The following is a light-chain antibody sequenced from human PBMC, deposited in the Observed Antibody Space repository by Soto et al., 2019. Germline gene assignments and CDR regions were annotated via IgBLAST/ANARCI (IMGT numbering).Light chain of an antibody. J-gene: IGKJ3*01. CDR3: LKYSSVPV. CDR2: AAS. V-gene: IGKV1-27*01. Sequence: DIQMTQSPTSLSASVGDRVTITCRASQDISNFVAWYQQKPGKAPKLLIYAASTLQSGVPSRFSGSGSGADFTLSIISLQDEDVAKYSCLKYSSVPVFGPGTKVEIK. CDR1: QDISNF.